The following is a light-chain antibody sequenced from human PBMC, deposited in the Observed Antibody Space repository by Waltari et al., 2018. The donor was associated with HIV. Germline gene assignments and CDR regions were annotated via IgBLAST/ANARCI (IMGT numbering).Light chain of an antibody. CDR1: SSNIGAGSD. J-gene: IGLJ3*02. V-gene: IGLV1-40*01. Sequence: QSVLTQPPSVSGDPGQRVTIPCTGTSSNIGAGSDVHWYQQLPGTAPKLLIYGNSNRPSGVPDRFSGSKSGTSASLAITGLQAEDEADYYCQSYDSSLSGSGVFGGGTKLTVL. CDR2: GNS. CDR3: QSYDSSLSGSGV.